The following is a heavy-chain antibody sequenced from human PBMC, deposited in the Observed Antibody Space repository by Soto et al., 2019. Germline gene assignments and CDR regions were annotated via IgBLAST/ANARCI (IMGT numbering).Heavy chain of an antibody. J-gene: IGHJ3*02. D-gene: IGHD5-18*01. CDR3: VSLGYSYAYDAFDI. CDR2: ISSSSSYI. CDR1: GFTFSSYS. V-gene: IGHV3-21*01. Sequence: GGSLRLSCAASGFTFSSYSMNWVRQAPGKGLEWVSSISSSSSYIYYAYSVKGRFTISRDNAKNSLYLQMDSLRAEDTAVYYCVSLGYSYAYDAFDIWGQGTMVTVSS.